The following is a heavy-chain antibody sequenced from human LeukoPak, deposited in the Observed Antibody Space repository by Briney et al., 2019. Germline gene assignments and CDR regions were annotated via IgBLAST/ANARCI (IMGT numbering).Heavy chain of an antibody. J-gene: IGHJ4*02. CDR2: IYYSGST. D-gene: IGHD3-22*01. Sequence: SETLSLTCTVSGGSISSSSYYWGWIRQPPGKGLEWIGSIYYSGSTYYNPSLKSRVTISVDTSKNQFSLKLSSVTAADTAVYYCARAPSYYYDSSGYYQIDYWGQGTLVTVSS. CDR1: GGSISSSSYY. V-gene: IGHV4-39*01. CDR3: ARAPSYYYDSSGYYQIDY.